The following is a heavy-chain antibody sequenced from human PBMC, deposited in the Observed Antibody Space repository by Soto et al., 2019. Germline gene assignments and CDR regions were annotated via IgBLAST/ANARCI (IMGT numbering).Heavy chain of an antibody. CDR3: ARDLGDIPDYYYYYMDV. V-gene: IGHV1-18*01. CDR2: ISAYNGNT. D-gene: IGHD3-9*01. Sequence: ASVKVSCKASGYTFTDYAIHWVRQAPGQRLEWMGWISAYNGNTNYAQKLQGRVTMTTDTSTSTAYMELRSLRSDDTAVYYCARDLGDIPDYYYYYMDVWGKGTTVTVSS. J-gene: IGHJ6*03. CDR1: GYTFTDYA.